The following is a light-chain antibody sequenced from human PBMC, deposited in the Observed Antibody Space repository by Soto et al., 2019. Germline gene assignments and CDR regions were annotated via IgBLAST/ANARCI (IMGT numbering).Light chain of an antibody. CDR1: QYINTR. V-gene: IGKV3-11*01. CDR3: HQRQSWPRT. Sequence: EIVLTQYPATLSSFPGDIVSLSCMASQYINTRLAWYQHRPGQAPRLLIYQTSIRAAGIPARFSASGTGTDFTLTISDVQPEDFAVYYCHQRQSWPRTFGQGTKVDIK. J-gene: IGKJ1*01. CDR2: QTS.